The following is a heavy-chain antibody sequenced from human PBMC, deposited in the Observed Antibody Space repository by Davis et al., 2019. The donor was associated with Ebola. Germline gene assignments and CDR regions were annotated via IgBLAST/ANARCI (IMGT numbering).Heavy chain of an antibody. CDR2: INPNSGGT. D-gene: IGHD5-18*01. V-gene: IGHV1-2*06. CDR1: GYTFTGYY. J-gene: IGHJ4*02. Sequence: ASVKVSCKASGYTFTGYYMHWVRQAPGQGLEWMGRINPNSGGTNYAQKFQGRVTMTRDTSISTAYMELSRLRSDNTAVYYCAREGHSYGSYYFDYWGQGTLVTVSS. CDR3: AREGHSYGSYYFDY.